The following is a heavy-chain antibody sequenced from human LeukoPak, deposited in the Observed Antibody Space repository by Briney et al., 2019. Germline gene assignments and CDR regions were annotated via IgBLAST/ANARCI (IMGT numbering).Heavy chain of an antibody. Sequence: GGSLRLSCAASGFTFSSYAMSWVRQAPGKGLEWVSAISGSGGSTYYADSAKGRFTISRDNSKNTLYLQMNSLRAEDTAVYYCAKDLGDYVWGSHGYFDYWGQGTLVTVSS. D-gene: IGHD3-16*01. CDR3: AKDLGDYVWGSHGYFDY. CDR1: GFTFSSYA. CDR2: ISGSGGST. J-gene: IGHJ4*02. V-gene: IGHV3-23*01.